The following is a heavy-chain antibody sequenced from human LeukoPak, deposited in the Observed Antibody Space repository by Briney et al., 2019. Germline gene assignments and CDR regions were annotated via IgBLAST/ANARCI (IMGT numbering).Heavy chain of an antibody. CDR2: IYYSGST. V-gene: IGHV4-59*01. CDR3: ARDLYPYGDYPDAFDI. D-gene: IGHD4-17*01. CDR1: GGSISSYY. Sequence: PSETLSLTCTVSGGSISSYYWSWIRQPPGKGLEWIGYIYYSGSTNYNPSLKSRVTISVDTSKNQFSLKLSSVTAADTAVYYCARDLYPYGDYPDAFDIWGQGTMFTVSS. J-gene: IGHJ3*02.